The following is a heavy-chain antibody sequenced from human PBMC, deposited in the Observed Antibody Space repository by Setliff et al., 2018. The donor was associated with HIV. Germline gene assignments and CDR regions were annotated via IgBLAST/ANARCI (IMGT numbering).Heavy chain of an antibody. CDR1: AYSISSGYY. J-gene: IGHJ4*02. CDR2: IYYSGST. Sequence: PSETLSLTCVVSAYSISSGYYWGWIRQSPRKGLEWIGSIYYSGSTYYNPSLKSRVTISLDASKNRVSLNLTSVTAADTAVYYCARSPRSCTTGVCYPYFDSWGQGTLVTVSS. CDR3: ARSPRSCTTGVCYPYFDS. D-gene: IGHD2-8*01. V-gene: IGHV4-38-2*01.